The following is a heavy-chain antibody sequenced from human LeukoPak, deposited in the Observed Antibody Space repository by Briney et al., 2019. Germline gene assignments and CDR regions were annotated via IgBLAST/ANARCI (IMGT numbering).Heavy chain of an antibody. CDR2: IETSGST. Sequence: SQTLSLTCTVSGGSFSSGSYYWSWIRQPAGKGLEWIGRIETSGSTNYNPSLKSRVTISVDTSKNQFSLKLSSVTAADTAVYYCARGGKYYSIPNWQHDYWGQGTLVTVSS. V-gene: IGHV4-61*02. CDR1: GGSFSSGSYY. CDR3: ARGGKYYSIPNWQHDY. D-gene: IGHD3-10*01. J-gene: IGHJ4*02.